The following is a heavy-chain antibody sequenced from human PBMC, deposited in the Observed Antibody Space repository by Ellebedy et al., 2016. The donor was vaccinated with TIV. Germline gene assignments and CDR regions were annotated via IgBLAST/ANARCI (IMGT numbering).Heavy chain of an antibody. Sequence: AASVKVSCKASGYTFTSYYMHWVRQAPGQGLEWMGIINPTAGSTSIAQKFQGRVTMTSDTSTRTVYMELSSLRSEDTAVYYCARAPSVDPHMDVWGQGTTVTVSS. CDR1: GYTFTSYY. CDR3: ARAPSVDPHMDV. J-gene: IGHJ6*02. D-gene: IGHD6-19*01. V-gene: IGHV1-46*01. CDR2: INPTAGST.